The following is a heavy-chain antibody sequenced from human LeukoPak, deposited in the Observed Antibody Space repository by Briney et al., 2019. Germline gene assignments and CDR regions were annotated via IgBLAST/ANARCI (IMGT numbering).Heavy chain of an antibody. J-gene: IGHJ6*02. Sequence: ASVKVSCKASGGTFSSYAISWVRQAPGQGLEWMGGIIPIFGTANYAQKFQGRVTITADESTSTAYMELSSLRTEDTAVYYCARGLPNYYGMDVWGQGTTVTVSS. V-gene: IGHV1-69*13. CDR3: ARGLPNYYGMDV. CDR1: GGTFSSYA. CDR2: IIPIFGTA.